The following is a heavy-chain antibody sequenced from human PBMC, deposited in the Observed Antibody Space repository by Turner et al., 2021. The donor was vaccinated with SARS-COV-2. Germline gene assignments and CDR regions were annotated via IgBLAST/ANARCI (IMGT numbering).Heavy chain of an antibody. Sequence: QVQLVESGGGVVQPGRYLRLSCAASGFTFSSYAMHWVRQAPGKGLEWVAVISYDGSNKYYADSVKGRFTISRDNSKNTLYLQMNSLRAEDTAVYYCARDLSTYDYFDYWGQGTLVTVSS. CDR2: ISYDGSNK. J-gene: IGHJ4*02. CDR3: ARDLSTYDYFDY. V-gene: IGHV3-30-3*01. D-gene: IGHD2-21*01. CDR1: GFTFSSYA.